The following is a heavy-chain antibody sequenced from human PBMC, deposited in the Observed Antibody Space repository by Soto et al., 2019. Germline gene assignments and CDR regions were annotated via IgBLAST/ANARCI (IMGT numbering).Heavy chain of an antibody. Sequence: EVELVESGGGLVKPGGPLTLSCEGSGFTFRNAWMSWVRQAPGKGLEWVGRIKSKSDGETTDYAVPVKGRFTISRDYSKNTFYLRMSSLNSEDTAVYYCTTDRILWFGDDTFAMDVCGQGTTVTVSS. D-gene: IGHD3-10*01. CDR3: TTDRILWFGDDTFAMDV. CDR2: IKSKSDGETT. J-gene: IGHJ6*02. CDR1: GFTFRNAW. V-gene: IGHV3-15*01.